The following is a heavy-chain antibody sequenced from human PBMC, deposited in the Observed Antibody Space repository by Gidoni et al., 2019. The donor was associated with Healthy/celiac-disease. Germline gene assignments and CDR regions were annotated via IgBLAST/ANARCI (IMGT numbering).Heavy chain of an antibody. D-gene: IGHD3-3*01. J-gene: IGHJ5*02. CDR3: TRGGGITIYEDWFDP. Sequence: EVQLVESGGVLVQPGRSLRLSCTASGFTFGDYAMSWFRQAPGKGLEWVGFIRSKAYGGTTEYAASVKGRFTISRDDSKSIAYLQMNSLKTEDTAVYYCTRGGGITIYEDWFDPWGQGTLVTVSS. V-gene: IGHV3-49*03. CDR2: IRSKAYGGTT. CDR1: GFTFGDYA.